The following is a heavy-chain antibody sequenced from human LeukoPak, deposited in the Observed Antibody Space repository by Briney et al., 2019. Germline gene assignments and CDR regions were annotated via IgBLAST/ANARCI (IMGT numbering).Heavy chain of an antibody. J-gene: IGHJ3*02. V-gene: IGHV4-59*11. CDR2: IYSGGAT. D-gene: IGHD2/OR15-2a*01. Sequence: SETLSLTCIVAGDSITSHFWSWIRQAPGEGLEYIGYIYSGGATHSNPSLKSRVTISLDTSKNQAYLVLSSVTAADTAIYYCATIVWGGASFGIWGQGTMVVVSS. CDR1: GDSITSHF. CDR3: ATIVWGGASFGI.